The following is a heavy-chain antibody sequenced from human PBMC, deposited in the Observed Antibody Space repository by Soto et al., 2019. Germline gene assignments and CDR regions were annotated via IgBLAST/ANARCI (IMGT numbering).Heavy chain of an antibody. V-gene: IGHV1-8*01. CDR3: ARDAYGGNPGTF. J-gene: IGHJ4*02. Sequence: GASVKVSCKASGYIFSNFDINWVRQASGQGPELMAWMNPKSGQRNYAPNFQGRVTLTRDTSISTAYMELNKLRPDDTAVYYCARDAYGGNPGTFWGQGTLVTVSS. CDR2: MNPKSGQR. CDR1: GYIFSNFD. D-gene: IGHD2-21*01.